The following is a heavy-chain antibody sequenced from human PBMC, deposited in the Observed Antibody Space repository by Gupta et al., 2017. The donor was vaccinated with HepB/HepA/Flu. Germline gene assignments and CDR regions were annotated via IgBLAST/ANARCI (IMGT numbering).Heavy chain of an antibody. CDR1: GFTFSSYA. CDR3: AKDSSTSYYFYYGVDV. Sequence: QVQLVESGGGVVQPGRSLRLSCAASGFTFSSYAMHWVRQAPGKGLEWVALISYDGSNKYYADSVKGRFTISRDNSKNTLYLQMNSLRGEDTAVYFCAKDSSTSYYFYYGVDVWGRGSTVTVSS. D-gene: IGHD2-2*01. CDR2: ISYDGSNK. J-gene: IGHJ6*02. V-gene: IGHV3-30*18.